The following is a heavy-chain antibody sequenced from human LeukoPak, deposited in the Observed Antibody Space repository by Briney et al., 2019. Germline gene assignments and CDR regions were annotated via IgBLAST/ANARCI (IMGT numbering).Heavy chain of an antibody. CDR2: IKQDGSEK. V-gene: IGHV3-7*01. D-gene: IGHD5-18*01. CDR3: ARDVGVDTAMVPPRGYFDY. Sequence: AGGSLRLSCAASGFTFSSYWMSWVRQAPGKGLEWVANIKQDGSEKYYVDSVKGRFTISRDNAKNSLYLQMNSLRAEDTAVYYCARDVGVDTAMVPPRGYFDYWGQGTLVIVSS. CDR1: GFTFSSYW. J-gene: IGHJ4*02.